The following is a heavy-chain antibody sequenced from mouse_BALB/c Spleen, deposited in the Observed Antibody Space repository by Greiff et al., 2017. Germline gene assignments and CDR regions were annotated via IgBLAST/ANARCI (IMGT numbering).Heavy chain of an antibody. CDR2: IWGSGST. Sequence: VKLVESGPGLVAPSQSLSITCTVSGFSLSRYSVHWVRQPPGKGLEWLGMIWGSGSTDYNSALKSRLSISKDNSKSQVFLKMNSLQTDDTAMYYCASQYGNYDYAMDYWGQGTSVTVSS. CDR1: GFSLSRYS. CDR3: ASQYGNYDYAMDY. J-gene: IGHJ4*01. D-gene: IGHD2-10*02. V-gene: IGHV2-6-4*01.